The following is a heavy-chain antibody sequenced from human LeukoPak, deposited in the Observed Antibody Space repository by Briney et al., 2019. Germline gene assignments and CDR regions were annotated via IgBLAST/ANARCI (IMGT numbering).Heavy chain of an antibody. CDR3: AKDDRWLQFCC. CDR2: ISSSGSTI. CDR1: GFTFSSYE. Sequence: GGSLRLSCAASGFTFSSYEMNWVRQAPGKGLEWVSYISSSGSTISYADSVKGRFTISRDNAKNSLYLQMSSLRAEDTAVYYCAKDDRWLQFCCWGQGTLVTVSA. V-gene: IGHV3-48*03. J-gene: IGHJ4*02. D-gene: IGHD5-24*01.